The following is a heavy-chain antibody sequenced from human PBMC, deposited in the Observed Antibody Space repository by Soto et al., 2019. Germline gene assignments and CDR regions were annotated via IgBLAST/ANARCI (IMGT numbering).Heavy chain of an antibody. CDR1: GFNFSNAW. J-gene: IGHJ6*02. CDR3: PTGRRGYDFWSGFPIYYYYYGMDV. D-gene: IGHD3-3*01. V-gene: IGHV3-15*01. CDR2: IKSKTDGGTT. Sequence: GGSLRLSCAASGFNFSNAWMSWVRQAPGKGLEWVGRIKSKTDGGTTDYAEPVKVRFTISREDSKNTLYLQMNSLKTEDTAVYYCPTGRRGYDFWSGFPIYYYYYGMDVWGQGTTVTVSS.